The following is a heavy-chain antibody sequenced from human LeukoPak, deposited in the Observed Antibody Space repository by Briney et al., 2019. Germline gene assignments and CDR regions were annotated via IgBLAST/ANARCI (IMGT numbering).Heavy chain of an antibody. CDR2: IWYDGSNK. J-gene: IGHJ3*02. Sequence: GGSLRLSCAASGFTFSSYGMHWVRQAPGKGLEWVAVIWYDGSNKYYADSVKGRFTISRDNSKNTLYLQMNSLRAEDTAVYYCARDRVLLWFGELSDAFDIWGQGTMVTVSS. V-gene: IGHV3-33*01. CDR1: GFTFSSYG. D-gene: IGHD3-10*01. CDR3: ARDRVLLWFGELSDAFDI.